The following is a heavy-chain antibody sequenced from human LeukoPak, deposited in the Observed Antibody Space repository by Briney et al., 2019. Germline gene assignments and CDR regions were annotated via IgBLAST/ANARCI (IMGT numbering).Heavy chain of an antibody. D-gene: IGHD6-19*01. Sequence: GASVKVSCRASGYSFTSYYLQWVRQAPGQGLQWMGIIDPSGGTTTYAQQFQGRLTMTRDKSTGTLYMDLSSLTSEDTALYYCARRLDYRSGWYSDYWGQGTPVTVSS. J-gene: IGHJ4*02. CDR3: ARRLDYRSGWYSDY. CDR2: IDPSGGTT. V-gene: IGHV1-46*01. CDR1: GYSFTSYY.